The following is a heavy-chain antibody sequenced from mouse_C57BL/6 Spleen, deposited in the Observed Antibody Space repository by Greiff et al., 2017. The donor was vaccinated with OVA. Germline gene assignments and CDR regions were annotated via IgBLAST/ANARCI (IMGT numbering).Heavy chain of an antibody. J-gene: IGHJ4*01. V-gene: IGHV1-7*01. D-gene: IGHD2-4*01. Sequence: VQLQESGAELAKPGASVKLSCKASGYTFTSYWMHWVKQRPGQGLEWIGYINPSSGYTKYNQKFKDKATLTADKSSSTAYMQLSSLTYEDSAVYDCTRGRIYYDYGMDYWGQGTSVTVSS. CDR1: GYTFTSYW. CDR2: INPSSGYT. CDR3: TRGRIYYDYGMDY.